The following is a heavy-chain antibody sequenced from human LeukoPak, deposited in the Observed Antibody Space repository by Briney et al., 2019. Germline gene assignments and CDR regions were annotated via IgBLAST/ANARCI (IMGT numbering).Heavy chain of an antibody. CDR2: INHSGST. J-gene: IGHJ4*02. V-gene: IGHV4-34*01. CDR1: GGSFSGYY. CDR3: ARGAAGYSYG. Sequence: PSETLSLTCAVYGGSFSGYYWSWIRQPPGKGLEWIGEINHSGSTNYNPSLKSRVTISIDTSKNQFSLWLSSVTAADTAVYYCARGAAGYSYGWGQGTLVTVSS. D-gene: IGHD5-18*01.